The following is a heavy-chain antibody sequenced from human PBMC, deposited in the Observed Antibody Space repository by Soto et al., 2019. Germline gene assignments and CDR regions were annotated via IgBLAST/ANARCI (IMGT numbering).Heavy chain of an antibody. J-gene: IGHJ6*02. CDR1: GGSISSGDYY. V-gene: IGHV4-61*08. Sequence: QVQLQESGPGLVKPSQTLSLTCTVSGGSISSGDYYWSWIRQPPGKGLEWIGCIYYTGSTNYTPSLKSRVTISVDTSKNQFSLRLSSVTAADTAVYYCARDYCSGGSCFLGGTSGGMDVWGQGTTVTVSS. CDR2: IYYTGST. CDR3: ARDYCSGGSCFLGGTSGGMDV. D-gene: IGHD2-15*01.